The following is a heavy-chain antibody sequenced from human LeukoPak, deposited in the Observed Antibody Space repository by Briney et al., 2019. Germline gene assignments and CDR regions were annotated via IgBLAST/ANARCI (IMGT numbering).Heavy chain of an antibody. V-gene: IGHV3-30*01. CDR3: ARDAGSYYLDY. CDR1: GFTFSSYA. CDR2: ISYDGNNK. J-gene: IGHJ4*02. D-gene: IGHD3-10*01. Sequence: PGRSLSLSCAASGFTFSSYAMHWVRQAPGKGLEWVAVISYDGNNKYYADSVKGRFTISRDNSKNTLYLQMNSLRAEETAVYYCARDAGSYYLDYWGQGTLVTVSS.